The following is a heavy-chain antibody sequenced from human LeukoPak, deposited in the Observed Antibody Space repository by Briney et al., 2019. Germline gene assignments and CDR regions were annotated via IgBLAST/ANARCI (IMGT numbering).Heavy chain of an antibody. CDR2: IIPNLGTT. V-gene: IGHV1-69*04. CDR1: GGTSNSHA. CDR3: ATTNDGGGYQWGDFFDF. Sequence: SVKVSFKASGGTSNSHAISWVRQAPGQGLEWMGRIIPNLGTTNRAQNFQDRVTLTAGKSTNTAYMELTSLTSDDTAVYYCATTNDGGGYQWGDFFDFWGQGTLVTVSS. D-gene: IGHD3-22*01. J-gene: IGHJ4*02.